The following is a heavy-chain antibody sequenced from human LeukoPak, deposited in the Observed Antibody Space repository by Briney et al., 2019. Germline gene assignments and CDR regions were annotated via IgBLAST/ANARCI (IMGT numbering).Heavy chain of an antibody. Sequence: ASVKVSCKASGYTFTGYYMHWVRQAPGQGLEWMGWINPNSGGTNYAQKFQGRVTMTRDTSIGTAYMELSRLRSDDTAVYYCARGEGYCSSTSCSNWFDPWGQGTLVTVSS. D-gene: IGHD2-2*01. V-gene: IGHV1-2*02. CDR2: INPNSGGT. CDR1: GYTFTGYY. J-gene: IGHJ5*02. CDR3: ARGEGYCSSTSCSNWFDP.